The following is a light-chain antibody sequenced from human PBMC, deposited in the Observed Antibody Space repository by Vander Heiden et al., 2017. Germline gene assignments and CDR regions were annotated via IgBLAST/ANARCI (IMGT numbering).Light chain of an antibody. J-gene: IGKJ2*01. CDR1: QSISSY. V-gene: IGKV1-39*01. Sequence: DIQMTQSPSSLSASVGDRVTITCRASQSISSYLNWYQQKPGKAPKLLIYNAATLQSGVPSWFAGSGSGTDFTLTIRSLQPEDFATYYCQQSYISPYTFGQGTKLEVK. CDR3: QQSYISPYT. CDR2: NAA.